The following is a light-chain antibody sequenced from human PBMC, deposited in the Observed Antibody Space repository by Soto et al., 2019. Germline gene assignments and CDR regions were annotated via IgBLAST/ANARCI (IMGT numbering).Light chain of an antibody. CDR1: NSNIGAGYD. CDR2: GND. CDR3: QSYASSLSTGFV. Sequence: QLVLTQPPSVSGAPGQRVSISCTGSNSNIGAGYDVHWYQQLPGKAPTLLIYGNDNRPSGVPDRFSGSKSGTSASLAITGLRPEDESYYYCQSYASSLSTGFVFGTGTKVTVL. V-gene: IGLV1-40*01. J-gene: IGLJ1*01.